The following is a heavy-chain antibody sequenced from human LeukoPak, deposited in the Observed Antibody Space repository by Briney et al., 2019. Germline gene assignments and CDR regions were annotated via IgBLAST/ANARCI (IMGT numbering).Heavy chain of an antibody. CDR1: GGTFISYA. J-gene: IGHJ6*03. CDR3: ARIGAVGYYYMDV. Sequence: SVNVSCKASGGTFISYAISWVRQAPGQGLEWMGGIIPIFGTANYAQKFQGRVTITTDESTSTAYMELSSLRSEDTAVYYCARIGAVGYYYMDVWGKGTTVTVS. CDR2: IIPIFGTA. V-gene: IGHV1-69*05. D-gene: IGHD1-26*01.